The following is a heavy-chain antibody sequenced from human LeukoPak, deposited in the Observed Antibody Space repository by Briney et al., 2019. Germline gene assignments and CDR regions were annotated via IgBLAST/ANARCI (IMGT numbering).Heavy chain of an antibody. CDR3: ASVPASSGYYYPYYFDY. V-gene: IGHV3-21*04. CDR1: GFTFSTYS. D-gene: IGHD3-22*01. J-gene: IGHJ4*02. Sequence: PGGSLRLSCAASGFTFSTYSMNWVRQAPGKGLEWVSSISSSSIYIYYADSVKGRFTISRDNAKNSLYLQMNSLRAEDTAVYYCASVPASSGYYYPYYFDYWGQGTLVTVSS. CDR2: ISSSSIYI.